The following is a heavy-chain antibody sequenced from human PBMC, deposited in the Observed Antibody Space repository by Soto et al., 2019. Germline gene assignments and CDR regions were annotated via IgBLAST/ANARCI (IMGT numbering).Heavy chain of an antibody. CDR2: IYYSGST. V-gene: IGHV4-31*03. J-gene: IGHJ4*02. CDR3: ARGPPLGY. Sequence: SETMCLTCTVSGGSIISGGYYWSWIRQHPGKGLEWIGYIYYSGSTYYNPSLKSRVTISVDTSKNQFSLKLSSVTAADTAVYYCARGPPLGYWGQGTLVTVS. CDR1: GGSIISGGYY.